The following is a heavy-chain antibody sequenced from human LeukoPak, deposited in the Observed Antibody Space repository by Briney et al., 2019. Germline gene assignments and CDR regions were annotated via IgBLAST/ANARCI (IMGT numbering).Heavy chain of an antibody. CDR3: ARDLELLAFYYYYYGMDV. D-gene: IGHD3-10*01. CDR2: ISSSGSTI. J-gene: IGHJ6*02. Sequence: PGGSLRLSCAASGFTFSSYEMNWVRQAPGKGLELVSYISSSGSTIYYADSVKGRFTISRDNAKNSLYLQMNSLRAGDTAVYYCARDLELLAFYYYYYGMDVWGQGTTVTVSS. V-gene: IGHV3-48*03. CDR1: GFTFSSYE.